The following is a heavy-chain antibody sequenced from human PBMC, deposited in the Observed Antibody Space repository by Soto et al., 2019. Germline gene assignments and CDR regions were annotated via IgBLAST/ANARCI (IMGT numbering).Heavy chain of an antibody. J-gene: IGHJ3*02. Sequence: ASVKVSCTASGYIFSTYAVSWVRQAPGQGLEWMGWISGYNGNTDYAQKFQGRVTMTTDTSTSTAYMELRSLGSDDTAVYYCVRDGVPPPRAFDIWGQGTLVTVSS. CDR2: ISGYNGNT. V-gene: IGHV1-18*01. CDR1: GYIFSTYA. D-gene: IGHD2-8*01. CDR3: VRDGVPPPRAFDI.